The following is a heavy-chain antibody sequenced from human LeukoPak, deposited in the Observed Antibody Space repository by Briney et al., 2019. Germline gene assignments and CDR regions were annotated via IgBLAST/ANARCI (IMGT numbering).Heavy chain of an antibody. CDR1: GFTFSSYA. CDR3: AKDLGIGYCSSTSCYTIDY. D-gene: IGHD2-2*02. CDR2: ISGSGGRT. J-gene: IGHJ4*02. Sequence: GGSLRLSCAASGFTFSSYAMSWVRQAPGKGLEWVSAISGSGGRTYYADSVKGRFTISRDNSKNTLYLQMNSLRAEDTAVYYCAKDLGIGYCSSTSCYTIDYWGQGTLVTVSS. V-gene: IGHV3-23*01.